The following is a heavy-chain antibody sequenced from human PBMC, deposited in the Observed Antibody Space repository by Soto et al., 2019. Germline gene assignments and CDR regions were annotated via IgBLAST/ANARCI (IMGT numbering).Heavy chain of an antibody. Sequence: PSETLSLTCTVSGASISVHSYYWTWIRQPPGKGLEWIGSSYYSGSTYFNPSLKSRATISVDTSKNQFSLRLTSVTAADTANFYWTRRHHGNENYFEPWGTGVLVTSP. J-gene: IGHJ5*02. CDR2: SYYSGST. CDR3: TRRHHGNENYFEP. CDR1: GASISVHSYY. V-gene: IGHV4-39*01. D-gene: IGHD1-7*01.